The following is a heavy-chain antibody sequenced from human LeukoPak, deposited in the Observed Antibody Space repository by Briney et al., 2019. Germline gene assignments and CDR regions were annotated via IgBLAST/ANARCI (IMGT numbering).Heavy chain of an antibody. D-gene: IGHD6-6*01. Sequence: SETLSLTCAVYGGSFSGYYWSWIRQPPGKGLECIGEINHSGSTNYNPSLKSRVTISVNTSKNQFSLKLSSVTAADTAVYYCARHGWEYSSSSVGCFDYWGQGTLVTVSS. J-gene: IGHJ4*02. CDR1: GGSFSGYY. CDR2: INHSGST. CDR3: ARHGWEYSSSSVGCFDY. V-gene: IGHV4-34*01.